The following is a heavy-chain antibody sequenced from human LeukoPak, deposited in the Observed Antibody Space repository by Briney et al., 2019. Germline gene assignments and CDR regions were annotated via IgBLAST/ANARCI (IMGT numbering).Heavy chain of an antibody. J-gene: IGHJ4*02. CDR2: IYYSGST. Sequence: SETLSLTCTVSGGSISSYYWSWIRQPPGKGLEWIGYIYYSGSTNYNPSLKSRVTISVDTSKNQFSLKLSSVTAADTAVYYCARLHSGSYFSPYYFDYWGQGTLVTVSS. D-gene: IGHD1-26*01. V-gene: IGHV4-59*01. CDR3: ARLHSGSYFSPYYFDY. CDR1: GGSISSYY.